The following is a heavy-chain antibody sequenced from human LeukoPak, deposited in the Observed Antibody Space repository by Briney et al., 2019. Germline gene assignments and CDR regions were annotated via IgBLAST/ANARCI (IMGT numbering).Heavy chain of an antibody. V-gene: IGHV5-51*01. CDR1: GYSFSSYW. Sequence: AESLQISCKGSGYSFSSYWIAWVRQMPGKGLEWMGIIHPGESYSRYSPSFQGQVTISADKSISTAYLQWSSLKASDTAMYYCARQTSSGWNFDYWGQGTLVTVS. CDR3: ARQTSSGWNFDY. CDR2: IHPGESYS. D-gene: IGHD6-19*01. J-gene: IGHJ4*02.